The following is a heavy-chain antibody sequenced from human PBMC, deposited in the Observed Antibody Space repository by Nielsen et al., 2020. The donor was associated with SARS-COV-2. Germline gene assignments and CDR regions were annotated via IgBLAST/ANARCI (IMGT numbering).Heavy chain of an antibody. CDR2: IWYDGSNK. J-gene: IGHJ4*02. V-gene: IGHV3-33*01. D-gene: IGHD3-10*01. CDR3: ARDYSRMVRGVIDY. CDR1: GFTFSSYG. Sequence: GGSLRLSCAASGFTFSSYGMHWVRQAPGKGLEWVAVIWYDGSNKYYADSVKGRFTISRDNSKNTLYLQMNSLRAEDTAAYYCARDYSRMVRGVIDYWGQGTLVTVSS.